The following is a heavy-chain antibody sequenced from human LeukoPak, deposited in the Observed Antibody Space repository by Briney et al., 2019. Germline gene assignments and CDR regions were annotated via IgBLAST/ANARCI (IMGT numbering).Heavy chain of an antibody. V-gene: IGHV4-34*01. CDR3: AASSQLGSYNWFDP. CDR2: IDQSRST. Sequence: SETLSLTCAVYGASFSDRYWTWIRQPPGKGLEWIGEIDQSRSTKCNPSLKGRATISLDTSKNQFSLDLTSVTAADTAIYYCAASSQLGSYNWFDPWGQGTPVTVSS. CDR1: GASFSDRY. D-gene: IGHD1-1*01. J-gene: IGHJ5*02.